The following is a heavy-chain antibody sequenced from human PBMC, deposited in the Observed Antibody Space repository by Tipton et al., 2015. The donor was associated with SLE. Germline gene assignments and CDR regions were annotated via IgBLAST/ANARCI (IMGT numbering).Heavy chain of an antibody. J-gene: IGHJ3*01. V-gene: IGHV4-34*01. D-gene: IGHD2-15*01. CDR2: IHHIGGT. Sequence: TLSLTCAVYAGSTSDTNWSWIRQPPGKGLEWIGEIHHIGGTKYSPSLKSRVTISIDTSKNQFSLKLISVTAADTAVYYCARHFGWSFDVWGQGTMVTVSS. CDR1: AGSTSDTN. CDR3: ARHFGWSFDV.